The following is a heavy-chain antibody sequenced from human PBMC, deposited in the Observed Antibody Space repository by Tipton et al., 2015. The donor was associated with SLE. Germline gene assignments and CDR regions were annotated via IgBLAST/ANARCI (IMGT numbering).Heavy chain of an antibody. V-gene: IGHV4-34*01. J-gene: IGHJ4*02. CDR3: ARETAGGNFDY. Sequence: TLSLTCAVYGGSFSGYYWSWIRQPPGKGLEWIGEINHSGTTNYNPSLKSRVTTSVDTSKNQFSLKLSSVTAADTAVYYCARETAGGNFDYWGQGTLVAVSS. CDR1: GGSFSGYY. CDR2: INHSGTT. D-gene: IGHD3-10*01.